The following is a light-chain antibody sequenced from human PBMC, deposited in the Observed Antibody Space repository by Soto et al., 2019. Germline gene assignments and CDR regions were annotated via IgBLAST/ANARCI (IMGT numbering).Light chain of an antibody. Sequence: DVHMTQSPSTLSASVGDRVTITCRASQTINNWLAWYQQKPGTAPKLLMFGASTLQSGVPSRFSGSGSGTDFTLTITSLQPEDFATYYCQQSYNTPRTFGQGTKVDIK. CDR2: GAS. CDR1: QTINNW. J-gene: IGKJ1*01. V-gene: IGKV1-39*01. CDR3: QQSYNTPRT.